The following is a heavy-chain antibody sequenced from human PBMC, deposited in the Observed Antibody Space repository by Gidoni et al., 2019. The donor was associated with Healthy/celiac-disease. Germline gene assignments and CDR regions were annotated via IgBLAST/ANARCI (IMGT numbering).Heavy chain of an antibody. V-gene: IGHV4-39*01. J-gene: IGHJ4*02. CDR2: LYYSGST. D-gene: IGHD3-3*01. CDR1: GGSISSSRYY. CDR3: ARPGAIFGVASSFDY. Sequence: QLQLQESGPGLVKPSETLSLTCTVSGGSISSSRYYWGWIRQPPGKGLEWIGSLYYSGSTYYNPSLKSRVTISVDTSKNQFSLKLSSVTAADTAVYYCARPGAIFGVASSFDYWGQGTLVTVSS.